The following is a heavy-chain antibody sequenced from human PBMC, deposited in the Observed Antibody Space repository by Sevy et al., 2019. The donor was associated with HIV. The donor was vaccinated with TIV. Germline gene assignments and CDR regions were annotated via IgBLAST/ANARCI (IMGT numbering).Heavy chain of an antibody. V-gene: IGHV3-21*01. CDR3: ARDGGCTSTSCLLYFDY. CDR1: GFTFSTYT. J-gene: IGHJ4*01. CDR2: CSGFSSYI. D-gene: IGHD2-2*01. Sequence: GGSLRLSCAVSGFTFSTYTMNWVRQAPGKGLEWVSYCSGFSSYIYYADSVKGRFTISRDNAKNSLYLQMNSLRAEDTAVYYCARDGGCTSTSCLLYFDYWGQGTLVTVSS.